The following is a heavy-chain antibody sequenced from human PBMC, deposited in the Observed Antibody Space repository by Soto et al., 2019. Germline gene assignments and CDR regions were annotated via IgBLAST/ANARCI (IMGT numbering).Heavy chain of an antibody. CDR1: GFNFNNYN. J-gene: IGHJ6*02. Sequence: HPGGSLRLSCVASGFNFNNYNLHWVRQAPSNSLESVAVISFDGTTDYYADSVKGRFTVSRDNFKNILSLQMDSLRPEDTAVYYCARDNRDCNAFNCYNPGRVFGLDVWGQGTTVTVSS. D-gene: IGHD1-1*01. V-gene: IGHV3-30-3*01. CDR2: ISFDGTTD. CDR3: ARDNRDCNAFNCYNPGRVFGLDV.